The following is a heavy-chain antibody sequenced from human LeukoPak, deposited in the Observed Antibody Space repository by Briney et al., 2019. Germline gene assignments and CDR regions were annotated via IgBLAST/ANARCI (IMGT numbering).Heavy chain of an antibody. J-gene: IGHJ4*02. V-gene: IGHV4-39*07. CDR2: IYYSGST. CDR1: GGSISSSSYY. D-gene: IGHD3-10*01. CDR3: ASLLWFGESYYFDY. Sequence: SETLSLTCTVSGGSISSSSYYWGWIRQPPGKGLEWIGSIYYSGSTNYNPSLKSRVTISVDTSKNQFSLKLSSVTAADTAVYYCASLLWFGESYYFDYWGQGTLVTVSS.